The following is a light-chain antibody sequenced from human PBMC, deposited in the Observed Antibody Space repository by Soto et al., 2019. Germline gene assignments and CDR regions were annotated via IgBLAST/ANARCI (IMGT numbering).Light chain of an antibody. V-gene: IGKV3-20*01. CDR3: QQYYTSPPGT. CDR1: QNILNRY. Sequence: EIVLTQSPDTLSSSPGERATLSCRASQNILNRYLAWYQQKPGQAPRLLIYEASNRATGIPDRFSGSGFGTYFTLTISRLEPEDFAVYYCQQYYTSPPGTFGQGTKVEIK. CDR2: EAS. J-gene: IGKJ1*01.